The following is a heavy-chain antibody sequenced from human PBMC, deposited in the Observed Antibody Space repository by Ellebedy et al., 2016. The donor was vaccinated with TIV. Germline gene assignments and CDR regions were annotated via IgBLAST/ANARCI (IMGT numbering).Heavy chain of an antibody. V-gene: IGHV4-39*01. CDR2: FYYSGNT. D-gene: IGHD6-19*01. Sequence: SETLSLTXTVSGGSISSYYWAWIRQPPGKGLEWIGSFYYSGNTYYNPSLKSRVTISADTSKSQFSLKLSSVTAADTAVYYCAKHQQWLTRLGFWGQGNLVTVAS. J-gene: IGHJ4*02. CDR3: AKHQQWLTRLGF. CDR1: GGSISSYY.